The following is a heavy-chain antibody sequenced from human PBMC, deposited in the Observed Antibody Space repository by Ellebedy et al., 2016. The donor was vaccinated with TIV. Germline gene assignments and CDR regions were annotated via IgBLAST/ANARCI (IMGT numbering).Heavy chain of an antibody. CDR2: MNPNSGNT. Sequence: ASVKVSXXASGYTFTSYDINWVRQATGQGLEWMGWMNPNSGNTGYAQKFQGRVTMTRNTSISTAYMELSSLRSEDTAVYYCARRHSSSSGYYYYGMDVWGQGTTVTVSS. CDR1: GYTFTSYD. D-gene: IGHD6-6*01. J-gene: IGHJ6*02. CDR3: ARRHSSSSGYYYYGMDV. V-gene: IGHV1-8*01.